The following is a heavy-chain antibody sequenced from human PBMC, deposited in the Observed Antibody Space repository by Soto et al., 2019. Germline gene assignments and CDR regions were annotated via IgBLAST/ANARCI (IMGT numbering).Heavy chain of an antibody. CDR2: ISAYNGNT. CDR1: GYTFTSYG. Sequence: GASVKVSCKASGYTFTSYGISWVRQAPGQGLEWMGWISAYNGNTNYAQKLQGRVTMTTDTSTSTAYMELRSLRSDDTAVYYCAREMWDIVVVPAAVYYFDYWGQGTLVTVSS. V-gene: IGHV1-18*01. CDR3: AREMWDIVVVPAAVYYFDY. J-gene: IGHJ4*02. D-gene: IGHD2-2*01.